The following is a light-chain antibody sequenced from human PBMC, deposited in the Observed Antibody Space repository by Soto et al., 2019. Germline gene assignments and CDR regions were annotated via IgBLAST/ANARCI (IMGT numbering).Light chain of an antibody. J-gene: IGKJ2*01. V-gene: IGKV1-5*03. CDR3: QQYNDFQYT. CDR1: QSIGSW. CDR2: KAT. Sequence: DIQMTQSPSTLSASVGDGVTITCRASQSIGSWLAWYQQKPGKAPKLLIYKATNLQSGVPSRFSGRGSGTDFSLTISRLQPVDSATYFCQQYNDFQYTFGPGTKLEI.